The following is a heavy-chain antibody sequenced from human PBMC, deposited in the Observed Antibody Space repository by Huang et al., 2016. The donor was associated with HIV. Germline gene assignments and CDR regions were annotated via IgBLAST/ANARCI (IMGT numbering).Heavy chain of an antibody. CDR3: ARDLWLRDLYYYYYMDV. D-gene: IGHD5-12*01. Sequence: QVQLVESGGGVVQPGRSLRLSCAASRFPFSNYAMHWVRQVPGKGLECVAVISKNGSNKYYADSVKGRFTISRDNSKNTLYLQMNSLRAEDTAVYYCARDLWLRDLYYYYYMDVWGKGTTVTVSS. J-gene: IGHJ6*03. CDR1: RFPFSNYA. CDR2: ISKNGSNK. V-gene: IGHV3-30-3*01.